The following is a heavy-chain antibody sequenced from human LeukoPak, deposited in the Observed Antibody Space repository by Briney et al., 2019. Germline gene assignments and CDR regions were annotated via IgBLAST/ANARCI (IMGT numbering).Heavy chain of an antibody. D-gene: IGHD5-18*01. J-gene: IGHJ4*02. V-gene: IGHV3-33*08. CDR1: GFTFSSYR. CDR3: ARGXXRGYSYGFDY. CDR2: IWYDGSNK. Sequence: GGSLRLSCAASGFTFSSYRMNWVRQAPGKGLEWVAVIWYDGSNKYYADSVKGRFTISRDNSKNTLHLQVNSLRAEDTAVYFCARGXXRGYSYGFDYWGQGTLVTISS.